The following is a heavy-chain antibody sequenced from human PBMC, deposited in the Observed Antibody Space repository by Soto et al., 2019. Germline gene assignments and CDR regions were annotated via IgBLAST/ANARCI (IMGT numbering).Heavy chain of an antibody. Sequence: ASVKVSCKASGYTFTGYYMHWVRQAPGQGLEWMGWINPNSGGTNYAQKFQGWVTMTRDTSISTAYMELSRLRSDDTAVYYCASEVPQDTGTYYNGLDYCGQGTLVTVHS. V-gene: IGHV1-2*04. J-gene: IGHJ4*02. CDR1: GYTFTGYY. CDR3: ASEVPQDTGTYYNGLDY. CDR2: INPNSGGT. D-gene: IGHD3-10*01.